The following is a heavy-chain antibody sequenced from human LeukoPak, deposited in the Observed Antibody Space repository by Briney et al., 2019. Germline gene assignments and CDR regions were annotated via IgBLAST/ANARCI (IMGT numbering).Heavy chain of an antibody. CDR1: GHTFTGYY. CDR3: ARDFLGAHAFDI. V-gene: IGHV1-2*06. Sequence: GASVKVSCKASGHTFTGYYMHWVRQAPGQGLEWMGRINPNSGGTNYAQKFQGRVTMTRDTSISTAYMELSRLRSDDTAVYYCARDFLGAHAFDIWGQGTMVTVSS. J-gene: IGHJ3*02. D-gene: IGHD3-16*01. CDR2: INPNSGGT.